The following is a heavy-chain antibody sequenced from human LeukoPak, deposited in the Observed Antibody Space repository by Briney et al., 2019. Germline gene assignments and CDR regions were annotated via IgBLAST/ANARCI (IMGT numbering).Heavy chain of an antibody. CDR1: RFTFSSYE. D-gene: IGHD2-21*02. Sequence: QPGGSLRLSCAASRFTFSSYEMNWVRQAPGKGLEWVSYISRSGSTIYSAESVKGRFTISRDNAKNSLFLQMNSLRVEDTAVYYCAREGRIGDAFDYGGLGTLVTVSS. J-gene: IGHJ4*02. CDR3: AREGRIGDAFDY. CDR2: ISRSGSTI. V-gene: IGHV3-48*03.